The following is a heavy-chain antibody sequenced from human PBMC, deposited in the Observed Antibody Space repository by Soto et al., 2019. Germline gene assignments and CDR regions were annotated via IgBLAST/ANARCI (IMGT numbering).Heavy chain of an antibody. V-gene: IGHV4-59*01. CDR2: IYYSGST. CDR1: GGSISSYY. Sequence: PSETLSLTCTVSGGSISSYYWSWIRQPPGKGLEWIGYIYYSGSTNYNPSLKSRVTISVDTSKNQFSLKLSSVTAADTAVYYCASYYSSSWYGGFDYWGQGTLVTVSS. CDR3: ASYYSSSWYGGFDY. J-gene: IGHJ4*02. D-gene: IGHD6-13*01.